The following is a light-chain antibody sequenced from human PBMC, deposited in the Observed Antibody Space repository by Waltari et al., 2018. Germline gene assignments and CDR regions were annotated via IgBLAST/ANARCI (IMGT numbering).Light chain of an antibody. CDR3: CSFAGRSTWV. CDR1: SSDVGTYTL. Sequence: QSALTQPASVSGSPGQSLAVSCTGSSSDVGTYTLVPWYPQHPGKAPILINYEATKRPSGVLIRFSGSRSGNMAALTIARRQAEDEAQYYCCSFAGRSTWVFGTGTKVTVL. V-gene: IGLV2-23*01. CDR2: EAT. J-gene: IGLJ1*01.